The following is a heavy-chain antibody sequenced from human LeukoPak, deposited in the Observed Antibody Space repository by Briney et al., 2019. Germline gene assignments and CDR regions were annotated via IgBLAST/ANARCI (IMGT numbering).Heavy chain of an antibody. D-gene: IGHD2-21*01. CDR1: GFIVSRNY. V-gene: IGHV3-53*01. Sequence: GGSLRLSCAVSGFIVSRNYMSWVRQAPGKGLEWVSVIYSADSAYYADSVKGRFTISRDNSKNTLYLQMNSLRAEDTAVYYCAASPGGYFDYWGQGTLVTVSS. CDR3: AASPGGYFDY. J-gene: IGHJ4*02. CDR2: IYSADSA.